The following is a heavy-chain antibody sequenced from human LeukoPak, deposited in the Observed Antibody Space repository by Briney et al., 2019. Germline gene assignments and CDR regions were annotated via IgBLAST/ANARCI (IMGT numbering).Heavy chain of an antibody. D-gene: IGHD3-22*01. Sequence: PSETLSLTCTVSGGSISSYYWSWIRQPPGMGLEWIGYIYYSGSTNYNPSLKSRVTISVDTSKNQFSLKLSSVTAADTAVYYCARGYDSSGPYVDYWGQGTLVTVSS. CDR1: GGSISSYY. CDR3: ARGYDSSGPYVDY. J-gene: IGHJ4*02. V-gene: IGHV4-59*08. CDR2: IYYSGST.